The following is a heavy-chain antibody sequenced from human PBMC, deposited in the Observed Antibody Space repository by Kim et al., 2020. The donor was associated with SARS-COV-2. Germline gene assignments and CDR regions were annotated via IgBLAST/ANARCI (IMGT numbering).Heavy chain of an antibody. CDR3: ARDGLSL. V-gene: IGHV3-11*04. CDR2: SGCTI. J-gene: IGHJ4*02. Sequence: SGCTIYDADSVKGRFTSSRDNAKNSLYLQMNSLRAEDTAVYYCARDGLSLWGQGTLVTVSS. D-gene: IGHD2-8*01.